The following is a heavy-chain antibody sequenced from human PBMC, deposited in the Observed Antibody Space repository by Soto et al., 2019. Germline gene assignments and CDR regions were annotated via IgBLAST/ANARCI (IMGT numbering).Heavy chain of an antibody. CDR2: ISSSGSTI. CDR1: GFTFSSYE. V-gene: IGHV3-48*03. CDR3: ARDSYYYDSSGSPIFDY. J-gene: IGHJ4*02. Sequence: EVQLVESGGGLVQPGGSLRLSCAASGFTFSSYEMNWVHQAPGKGLEWVSYISSSGSTIYYADSVKGRFTISRDNAKNSLYLQMNSLRAEDTAVYYCARDSYYYDSSGSPIFDYWGQGTLVTVSS. D-gene: IGHD3-22*01.